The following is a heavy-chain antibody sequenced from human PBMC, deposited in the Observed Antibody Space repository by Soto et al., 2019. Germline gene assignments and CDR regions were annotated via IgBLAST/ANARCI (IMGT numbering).Heavy chain of an antibody. D-gene: IGHD6-13*01. V-gene: IGHV3-23*01. CDR3: AKVGSSWGNYYYYYGMDV. CDR2: ISGSGGST. J-gene: IGHJ6*02. CDR1: GFTFSSYS. Sequence: PGGSLRLSCGASGFTFSSYSMSWVRQAPGKGLEWVSAISGSGGSTYYADSVKGRFTISRDNSKNTLYLQMNSLRAEDTAVYYCAKVGSSWGNYYYYYGMDVWGQGTTVTVSS.